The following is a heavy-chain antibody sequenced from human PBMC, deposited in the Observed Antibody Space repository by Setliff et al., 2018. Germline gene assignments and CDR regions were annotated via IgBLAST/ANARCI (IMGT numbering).Heavy chain of an antibody. D-gene: IGHD7-27*01. Sequence: SETLSLTCAVYGESFNTYYWSWIRESPGKGLEWIGEINHSGTTNYNPSLKSRVTISVDTSKKQFSLKLSSVTAADTAVYYCAKFGPLDLTGDWAFDNWGQGTLVTVSS. J-gene: IGHJ4*02. CDR1: GESFNTYY. V-gene: IGHV4-34*01. CDR3: AKFGPLDLTGDWAFDN. CDR2: INHSGTT.